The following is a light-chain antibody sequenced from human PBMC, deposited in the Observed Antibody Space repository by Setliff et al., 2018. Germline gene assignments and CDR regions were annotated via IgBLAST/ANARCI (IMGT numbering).Light chain of an antibody. V-gene: IGLV2-14*03. CDR2: GVS. Sequence: QSVLTQPASVSGSPGQSITISCSGTSSDVGSYDLVSWYQQHPGKAPKLIIYGVSDRPSGVSSRFSGSKSGNTAYLTISGLQAEDEADYYCCSYTISSTRVFGTGTKVTVL. CDR3: CSYTISSTRV. J-gene: IGLJ1*01. CDR1: SSDVGSYDL.